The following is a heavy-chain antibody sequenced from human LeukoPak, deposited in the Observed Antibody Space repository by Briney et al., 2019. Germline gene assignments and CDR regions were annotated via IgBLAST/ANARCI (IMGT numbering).Heavy chain of an antibody. Sequence: ASVKVSCKASGYTFTGYYMHWVRQAPGQGLEWMGWINPNSGGTNYAQKFQGRVTITADKSTSTAYMELSSLRSEDTAVYYCARDLEDYYDSSGYAWFDPWGQGTLVTVSS. CDR2: INPNSGGT. CDR1: GYTFTGYY. CDR3: ARDLEDYYDSSGYAWFDP. V-gene: IGHV1-2*02. J-gene: IGHJ5*02. D-gene: IGHD3-22*01.